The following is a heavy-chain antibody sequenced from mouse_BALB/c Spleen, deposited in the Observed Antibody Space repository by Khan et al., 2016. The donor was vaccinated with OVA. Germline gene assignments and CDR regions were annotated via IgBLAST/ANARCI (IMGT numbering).Heavy chain of an antibody. V-gene: IGHV2-6-7*01. Sequence: VQLVETGPGLMAPSQSLSITCTVSGFSLTGYGVNWVRQPPGKGLEWLGMIWGDGSTDYYSDLKSSLSISKDNSKSQDFLKMNSLQTDDTARYYCARAYYGNYREAMDYWGQGTSVTVSS. D-gene: IGHD2-10*01. CDR1: GFSLTGYG. CDR3: ARAYYGNYREAMDY. CDR2: IWGDGST. J-gene: IGHJ4*01.